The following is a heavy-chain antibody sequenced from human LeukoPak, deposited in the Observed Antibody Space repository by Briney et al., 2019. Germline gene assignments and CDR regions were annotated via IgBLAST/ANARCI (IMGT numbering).Heavy chain of an antibody. D-gene: IGHD3-10*01. Sequence: SETLSLTCTVSGGSISSGDYYWSWIRQPPGTGLEWIGYIYYSGSTYYNPSLESRVTISVDTSKNQFSLKLSSVTAADTAVYYCARADYGSGSYYNDYWGQGTLVTVSS. CDR1: GGSISSGDYY. CDR2: IYYSGST. V-gene: IGHV4-30-4*01. CDR3: ARADYGSGSYYNDY. J-gene: IGHJ4*02.